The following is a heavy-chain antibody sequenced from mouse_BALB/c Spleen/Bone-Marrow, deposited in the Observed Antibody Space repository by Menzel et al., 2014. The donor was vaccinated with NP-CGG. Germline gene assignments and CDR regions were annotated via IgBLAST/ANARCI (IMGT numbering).Heavy chain of an antibody. CDR3: SRGGWLGGYFDV. J-gene: IGHJ1*01. Sequence: VQGVESGAELVKPGASVKLSCKASGYTFTSSDINWVRQRPEQGLAWIGRIFPGNVSTEYNGKFKVKATLTTDKSSSTVNMQLSRLTSEDAAVYFCSRGGWLGGYFDVWGAGTTVTVSS. CDR1: GYTFTSSD. CDR2: IFPGNVST. V-gene: IGHV1-77*01. D-gene: IGHD2-3*01.